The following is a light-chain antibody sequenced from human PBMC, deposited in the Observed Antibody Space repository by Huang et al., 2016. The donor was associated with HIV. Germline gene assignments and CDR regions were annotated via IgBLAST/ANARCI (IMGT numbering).Light chain of an antibody. CDR3: QQYGNSPLT. CDR2: GAT. V-gene: IGKV3-20*01. CDR1: QRVSTDY. J-gene: IGKJ4*01. Sequence: ETVLMQSPGILSLSPGERATLSCRASQRVSTDYLAWYQQKPGQAPRLLIHGATVRATGIPDRFSGSGSGTDFTLTINRLEPEDFALYYCQQYGNSPLTFGGGTEVEIK.